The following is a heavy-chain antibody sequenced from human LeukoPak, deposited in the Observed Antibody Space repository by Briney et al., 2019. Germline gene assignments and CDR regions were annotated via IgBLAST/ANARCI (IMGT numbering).Heavy chain of an antibody. Sequence: GGSLRLSCAASGFTFSSYAMSWVRQVPGKGLEWVSAISGSGGSTYYADSVKGRFTISRDNSKNTLYLQMNSLRAENTAVYYCATHMVRGVIQRLLTFDYWGQGTLVTVSS. V-gene: IGHV3-23*01. J-gene: IGHJ4*02. D-gene: IGHD3-10*01. CDR3: ATHMVRGVIQRLLTFDY. CDR1: GFTFSSYA. CDR2: ISGSGGST.